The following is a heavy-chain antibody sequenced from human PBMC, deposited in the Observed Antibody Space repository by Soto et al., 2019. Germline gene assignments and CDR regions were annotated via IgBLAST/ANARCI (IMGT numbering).Heavy chain of an antibody. CDR1: GGSISSGGYS. J-gene: IGHJ4*02. Sequence: SETLSLTCAVSGGSISSGGYSWSWIRQPPGKGLEWIGYIYHSGSTYYNPSLKSRVTISVDRSKNQFSLKLSSVTAADTAVYYCVRGVYCSSTSCSFDYWGQGNPVNVCS. D-gene: IGHD2-2*01. CDR3: VRGVYCSSTSCSFDY. V-gene: IGHV4-30-2*01. CDR2: IYHSGST.